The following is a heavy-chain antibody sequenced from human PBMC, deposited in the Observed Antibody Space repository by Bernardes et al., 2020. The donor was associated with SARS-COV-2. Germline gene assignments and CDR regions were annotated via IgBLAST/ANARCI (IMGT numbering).Heavy chain of an antibody. CDR2: ISSSSSYI. V-gene: IGHV3-21*01. Sequence: GGSLRLSCAASGFTFSSYSMNWVRQAPGKGLEWVSSISSSSSYIYYADSVAGRFTISRDNAKNSLYLQMNSLRAEDTAVYYCAREDGVYDILTEVIDYWGQGTLVTVSS. D-gene: IGHD3-9*01. CDR1: GFTFSSYS. CDR3: AREDGVYDILTEVIDY. J-gene: IGHJ4*02.